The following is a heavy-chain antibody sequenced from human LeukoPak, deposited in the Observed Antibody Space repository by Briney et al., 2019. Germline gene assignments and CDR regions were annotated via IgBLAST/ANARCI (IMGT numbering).Heavy chain of an antibody. D-gene: IGHD1-1*01. CDR2: IGIDSGNT. J-gene: IGHJ4*02. CDR1: GFPFIEYS. Sequence: GGSLRLSCTASGFPFIEYSMKRVRQVPGKGLEWISYIGIDSGNTKYADSVRGRFTISADKARNSLYLQMNSLRVEDTAVYYCARDHNYAFDNWGQGTLVSVAS. CDR3: ARDHNYAFDN. V-gene: IGHV3-48*01.